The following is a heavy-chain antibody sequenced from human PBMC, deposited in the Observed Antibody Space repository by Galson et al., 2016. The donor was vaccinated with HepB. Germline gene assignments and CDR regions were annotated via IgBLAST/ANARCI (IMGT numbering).Heavy chain of an antibody. CDR2: IYHSGST. V-gene: IGHV4-61*01. CDR3: ARQSVGAFDY. CDR1: GASVNIGSYY. J-gene: IGHJ4*02. Sequence: ETLSLTCTVSGASVNIGSYYCTWIRQPPGMGLEWIGNIYHSGSTKYNPSLKSRVTISVDTSRNQFSLQLTSVTAADTAVYYCARQSVGAFDYWGQGTLVTVSS. D-gene: IGHD1-26*01.